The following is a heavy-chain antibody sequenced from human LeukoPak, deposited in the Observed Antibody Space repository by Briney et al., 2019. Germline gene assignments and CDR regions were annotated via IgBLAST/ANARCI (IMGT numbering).Heavy chain of an antibody. CDR1: GGSISSSSYY. Sequence: SETLSLTCTVSGGSISSSSYYWGWIRQPPGKGLEWIGSFYYSGSNYYNPSLKSRVTISVDTSKNQFTLKLSSVTAADTAVYYCARVMGDYDDSSGYYRRSDVFDIWGQGTMLTVSS. CDR3: ARVMGDYDDSSGYYRRSDVFDI. D-gene: IGHD3-22*01. CDR2: FYYSGSN. V-gene: IGHV4-39*01. J-gene: IGHJ3*02.